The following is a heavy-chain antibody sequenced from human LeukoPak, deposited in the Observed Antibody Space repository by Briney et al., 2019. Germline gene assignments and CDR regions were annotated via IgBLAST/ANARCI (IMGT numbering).Heavy chain of an antibody. CDR1: GYTFTSYG. V-gene: IGHV1-18*01. CDR3: AREYSSSWYWGGTYYYYVDV. J-gene: IGHJ6*03. D-gene: IGHD6-13*01. CDR2: ISAYNGNT. Sequence: ASVKVSCKASGYTFTSYGISWVRQAPGQGLEWMGWISAYNGNTNYAQKLQGRVTMTTDTSTSTAYMELRSLRSDDTAVYYCAREYSSSWYWGGTYYYYVDVWGKGTTVTISS.